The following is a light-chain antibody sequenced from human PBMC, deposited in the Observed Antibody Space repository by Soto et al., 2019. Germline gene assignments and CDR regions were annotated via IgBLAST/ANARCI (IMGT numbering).Light chain of an antibody. Sequence: QMTQSPSSLSASVGGRVTITCQASQDISTSLNWYQQKPGKAPNLLIYDASNLETGVPSRFSGSASGTDFILIISSLQPEDVATYYCQHYDNLPPRLSFGGGTQVEI. V-gene: IGKV1-33*01. CDR1: QDISTS. CDR3: QHYDNLPPRLS. J-gene: IGKJ4*01. CDR2: DAS.